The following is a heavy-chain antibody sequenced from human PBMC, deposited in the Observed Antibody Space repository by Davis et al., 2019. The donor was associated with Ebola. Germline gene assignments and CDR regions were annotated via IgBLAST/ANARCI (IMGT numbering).Heavy chain of an antibody. Sequence: GESLKISCSASGFPFSSYAMHWVRQAPGKGLEYVSAISTNGGSTYYADSVKGRFTISRDNSKNTLYLQMNSLRAEDTAVYYCARVTRYSSSWYDSWGQGTLVTVSS. CDR3: ARVTRYSSSWYDS. CDR2: ISTNGGST. CDR1: GFPFSSYA. V-gene: IGHV3-64*04. D-gene: IGHD6-13*01. J-gene: IGHJ5*01.